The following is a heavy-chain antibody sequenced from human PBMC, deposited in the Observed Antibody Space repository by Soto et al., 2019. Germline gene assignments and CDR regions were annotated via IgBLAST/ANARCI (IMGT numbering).Heavy chain of an antibody. J-gene: IGHJ5*02. V-gene: IGHV3-11*01. CDR1: GFTFSDYY. CDR2: ISSSGSTI. D-gene: IGHD6-13*01. CDR3: AKDGEQLAYNWFVP. Sequence: GGSLRLSCAASGFTFSDYYMSWIRQAPGKGLEWVSYISSSGSTIYYADSVKGRFTISRDNAKNSLYQQMNSLRAEDTAVYYCAKDGEQLAYNWFVPWGQGTLVTVSS.